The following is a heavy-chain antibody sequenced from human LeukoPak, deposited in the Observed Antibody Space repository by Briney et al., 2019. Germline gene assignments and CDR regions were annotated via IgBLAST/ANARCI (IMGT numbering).Heavy chain of an antibody. Sequence: MSSETLSLTCTVSGGSISSYYWSWIRQPPGKGLEWIGYIYYSGSTNYNPSLKSRVTISVDTSKNQFSLKLSSVTAADTAVYYCARLSYDFWSGYGMDVWGQGTTVTVSS. CDR1: GGSISSYY. J-gene: IGHJ6*02. D-gene: IGHD3-3*01. CDR3: ARLSYDFWSGYGMDV. CDR2: IYYSGST. V-gene: IGHV4-59*08.